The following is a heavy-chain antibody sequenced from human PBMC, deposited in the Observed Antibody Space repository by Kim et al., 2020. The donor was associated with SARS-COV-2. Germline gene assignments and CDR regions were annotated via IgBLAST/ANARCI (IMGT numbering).Heavy chain of an antibody. Sequence: SETLSLTCAVSGGSISSSNWWSWVRQPPGKGLEWIGEIYHSGSTNYNPSLKSRVTISVDKSKNQFSLKLSSVTAADTAVYYCARAARLLWFGEVYYYYYGMDVWGQGTTVTVSS. J-gene: IGHJ6*02. V-gene: IGHV4-4*02. CDR3: ARAARLLWFGEVYYYYYGMDV. CDR2: IYHSGST. CDR1: GGSISSSNW. D-gene: IGHD3-10*01.